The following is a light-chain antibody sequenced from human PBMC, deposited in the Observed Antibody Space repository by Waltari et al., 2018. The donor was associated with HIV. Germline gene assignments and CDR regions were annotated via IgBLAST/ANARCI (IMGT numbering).Light chain of an antibody. V-gene: IGLV6-57*01. CDR3: QSYDWHNHML. Sequence: NFMLTQPHSVSESPGKTVIISCTRSSGVFASNFVQWYQQLPGSSPACLIYENDQRPSGVPDRCSGSVDRSSNSASRTISGLKPEDEAEYYGQSYDWHNHMLCGGGTKLTVL. CDR2: END. CDR1: SGVFASNF. J-gene: IGLJ2*01.